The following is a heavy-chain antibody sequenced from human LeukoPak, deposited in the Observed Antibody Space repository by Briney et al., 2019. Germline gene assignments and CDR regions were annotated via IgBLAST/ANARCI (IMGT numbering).Heavy chain of an antibody. CDR1: GFTFSNYE. CDR2: ISSGSGTT. V-gene: IGHV3-48*03. CDR3: AKDRGNDYGVFDY. J-gene: IGHJ4*02. Sequence: GGSLRLSCAASGFTFSNYEMNWVRQTPGKGLEWISYISSGSGTTYYGDSVQGRFITSRDNAKNSLHLQMNSLRAEDTGVYYCAKDRGNDYGVFDYWGQGILVTVSS. D-gene: IGHD4-17*01.